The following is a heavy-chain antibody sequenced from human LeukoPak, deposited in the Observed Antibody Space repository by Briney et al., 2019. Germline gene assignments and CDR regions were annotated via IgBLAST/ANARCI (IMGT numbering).Heavy chain of an antibody. D-gene: IGHD3-16*01. CDR3: AREKIGTGTVLGKDYYYIDV. CDR2: VYYSGNT. Sequence: PSQTLSLTCAVSGGSISSGDYSWNWIRQPPGKGLEWIGFVYYSGNTYYNPSLKSRLTMSVDTSKNQFSLKLSSVTAADTAMYYCAREKIGTGTVLGKDYYYIDVWGKGTTVTVSS. J-gene: IGHJ6*03. CDR1: GGSISSGDYS. V-gene: IGHV4-30-4*07.